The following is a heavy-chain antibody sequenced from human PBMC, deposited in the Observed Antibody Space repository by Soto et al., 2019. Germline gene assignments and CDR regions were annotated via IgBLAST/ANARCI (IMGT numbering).Heavy chain of an antibody. J-gene: IGHJ4*02. D-gene: IGHD3-22*01. CDR2: ISGSGGST. CDR3: AKRGGRYYYDSSGYHVG. CDR1: GFTFSSYA. Sequence: PGGSLRLSCAASGFTFSSYAMSWVRQAPGKGLEWVSAISGSGGSTYYADSVKGRFTISRDNSKNTLYLQMNSLRAEDTAVYYCAKRGGRYYYDSSGYHVGWGQGTLVTVSS. V-gene: IGHV3-23*01.